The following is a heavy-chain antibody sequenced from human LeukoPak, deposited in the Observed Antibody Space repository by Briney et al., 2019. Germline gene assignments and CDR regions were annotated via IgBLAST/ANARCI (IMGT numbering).Heavy chain of an antibody. CDR3: ARDQAYYYDSSGYPY. J-gene: IGHJ4*02. CDR1: GFTFSSYG. V-gene: IGHV3-33*01. Sequence: GGSLRLSCAASGFTFSSYGMHWVRQAPGKGLEWVAVIWYDGSNKYYADSVKGRFTTSRDNSKNTLYLQMNSLRAEDTAVYYCARDQAYYYDSSGYPYWGQGTLVTVSS. D-gene: IGHD3-22*01. CDR2: IWYDGSNK.